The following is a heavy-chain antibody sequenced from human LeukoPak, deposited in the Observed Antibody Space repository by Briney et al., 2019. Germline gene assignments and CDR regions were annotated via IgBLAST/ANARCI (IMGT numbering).Heavy chain of an antibody. CDR3: ARDPPRITIFGVVIMYFDY. CDR1: GFPFSYYG. V-gene: IGHV3-30*02. CDR2: IRYDASDK. J-gene: IGHJ4*02. D-gene: IGHD3-3*01. Sequence: QAGGSLRLSCAASGFPFSYYGFHWVRQPPGKGLEWVAFIRYDASDKYYADSVKGRFTISRDNSRNTLFLQMNSLRAEDTAVYYCARDPPRITIFGVVIMYFDYWGQGTLVTVSS.